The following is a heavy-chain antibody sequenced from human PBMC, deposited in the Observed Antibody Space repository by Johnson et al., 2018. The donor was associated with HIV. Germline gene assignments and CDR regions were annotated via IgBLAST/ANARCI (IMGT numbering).Heavy chain of an antibody. CDR3: ARDSGSYYRTFDI. V-gene: IGHV3-30*02. CDR2: IRYDGTNK. CDR1: EFTFGSYG. Sequence: VQLVESGGGVVQPGGSLRLSCAASEFTFGSYGMHWVRQAPGKGLERVAFIRYDGTNKYYADSVKGRFTISRDTSKNTLYLQMNSLRAEDTAVYYCARDSGSYYRTFDIWGQGTMVTVSS. D-gene: IGHD1-26*01. J-gene: IGHJ3*02.